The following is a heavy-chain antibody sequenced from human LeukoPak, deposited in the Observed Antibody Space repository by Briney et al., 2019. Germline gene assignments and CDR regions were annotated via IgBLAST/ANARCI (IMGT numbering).Heavy chain of an antibody. CDR3: ARQADCSSTSCYQERNWFDP. CDR2: IYYNGST. D-gene: IGHD2-2*01. V-gene: IGHV4-59*08. Sequence: TSETLSLTCTVSGGSISSYYWSWIRQPPGKGLEWIGYIYYNGSTNYNPSLKSRVTISVDTSKNQFSLKLSSVTAADTAVYYCARQADCSSTSCYQERNWFDPWGRGTLVTVSS. CDR1: GGSISSYY. J-gene: IGHJ5*02.